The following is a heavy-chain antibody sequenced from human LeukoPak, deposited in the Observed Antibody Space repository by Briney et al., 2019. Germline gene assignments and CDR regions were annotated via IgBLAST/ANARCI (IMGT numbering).Heavy chain of an antibody. V-gene: IGHV3-53*01. D-gene: IGHD2-15*01. CDR1: GFTVSSNY. J-gene: IGHJ4*02. CDR2: IYSGGST. CDR3: TLGSCSGGSCYPYYFDY. Sequence: PGGSLRLSCAASGFTVSSNYMSWVRQAPGKGLEWVSVIYSGGSTYYADSVEGRFTISRDNSKNTLYLQMNSLRAEDTAVYYCTLGSCSGGSCYPYYFDYWGQGTLVTVSS.